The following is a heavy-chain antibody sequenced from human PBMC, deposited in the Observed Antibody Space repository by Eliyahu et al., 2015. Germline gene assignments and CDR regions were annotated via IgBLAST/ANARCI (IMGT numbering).Heavy chain of an antibody. Sequence: EVQLVESGGGLVQPGGSLRLSCGASGFNFNSYWMHWVRQAPGKGLGGGSRINDDGRSTSYADSVKGRFTMSRDNAKDTLYLQMNSLTADDTGIYYCTRGGWEMPNPDAFDYWGQGTLVTVSS. V-gene: IGHV3-74*03. J-gene: IGHJ4*02. CDR1: GFNFNSYW. D-gene: IGHD1-26*01. CDR3: TRGGWEMPNPDAFDY. CDR2: INDDGRST.